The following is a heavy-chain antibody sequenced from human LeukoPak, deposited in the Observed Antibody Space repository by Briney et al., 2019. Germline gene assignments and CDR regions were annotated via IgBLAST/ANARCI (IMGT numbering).Heavy chain of an antibody. V-gene: IGHV3-30*18. CDR1: GFTFSSYG. D-gene: IGHD5-18*01. Sequence: PGGSLRLSCAASGFTFSSYGMHWVRQAPGKGLEWVAVISYDGSNKYYADSVKGRFTISRDNSKNTLYLQMNSLRVEDTAVYYCAKAGGYSYLDYWGQGTLVTSPQ. J-gene: IGHJ4*02. CDR3: AKAGGYSYLDY. CDR2: ISYDGSNK.